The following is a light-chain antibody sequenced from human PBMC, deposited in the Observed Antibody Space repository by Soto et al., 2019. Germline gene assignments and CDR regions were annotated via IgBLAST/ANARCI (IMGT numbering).Light chain of an antibody. CDR3: QSYDSSLSWV. CDR1: SSNIGAGYD. V-gene: IGLV1-40*01. Sequence: QSVLTQPPSVSGAPGQRVSITCTGSSSNIGAGYDVHWYQQLPGTAPKLLISGNSNRPSGVPDRFSGSKSGTSASLAISGLQAEDEADYYCQSYDSSLSWVFGGGTKVTVL. CDR2: GNS. J-gene: IGLJ3*02.